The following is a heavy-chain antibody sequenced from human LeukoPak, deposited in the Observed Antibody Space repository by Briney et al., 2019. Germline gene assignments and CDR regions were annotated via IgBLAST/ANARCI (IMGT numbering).Heavy chain of an antibody. D-gene: IGHD3-16*01. J-gene: IGHJ4*02. CDR3: ASWGAGGNS. CDR2: INPDGSGK. CDR1: GSTLSTYW. Sequence: GGSLRLSCEASGSTLSTYWMNWVRQVPGKGLDWVANINPDGSGKRYVDSVKGRFTIARDNADNSLSLQMNSLRAEDTAVYYCASWGAGGNSWGQGTLVTVSS. V-gene: IGHV3-7*01.